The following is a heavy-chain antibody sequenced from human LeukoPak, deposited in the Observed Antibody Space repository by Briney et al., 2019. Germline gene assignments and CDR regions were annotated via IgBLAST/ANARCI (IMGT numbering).Heavy chain of an antibody. CDR2: IYGSGST. CDR1: GRSISSYY. D-gene: IGHD1-1*01. J-gene: IGHJ5*02. Sequence: PSETLSLTCTVSGRSISSYYWSWIRQPPGKGLEWIGHIYGSGSTNYNPSLKSRVTLSVDTSKNQFSLKLSSVTAADTAVYYCAREGTSGTHLNWFDPWGQGTLVTVSS. V-gene: IGHV4-59*01. CDR3: AREGTSGTHLNWFDP.